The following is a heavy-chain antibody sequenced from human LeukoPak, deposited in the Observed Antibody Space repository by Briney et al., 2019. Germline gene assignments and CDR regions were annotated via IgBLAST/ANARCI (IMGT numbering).Heavy chain of an antibody. V-gene: IGHV4-34*01. CDR1: GGSFSGYY. D-gene: IGHD2-2*01. CDR3: ARGFEGTSYSNWFDP. CDR2: INHSGST. Sequence: SETLFLTCAVYGGSFSGYYWSWIRQPPGKGLEWIGEINHSGSTNYNPSLKSRVTISVDTSKNQFSLKLSSVTAADTAVYYCARGFEGTSYSNWFDPWGQGTLVTVSS. J-gene: IGHJ5*02.